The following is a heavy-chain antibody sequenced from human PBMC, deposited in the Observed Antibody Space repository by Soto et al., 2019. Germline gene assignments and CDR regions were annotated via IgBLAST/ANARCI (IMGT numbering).Heavy chain of an antibody. Sequence: GGSLRLSCAASGFTFSSYGMHWVRQAPGKGLEWVAVISYDGSNKYYADSVKGRFTISRDNSKNTLYLQMNSLRAEDTAVYYCAKAQWLAWDAFDIWGQGTMVTVSS. CDR3: AKAQWLAWDAFDI. D-gene: IGHD6-19*01. J-gene: IGHJ3*02. CDR2: ISYDGSNK. CDR1: GFTFSSYG. V-gene: IGHV3-30*18.